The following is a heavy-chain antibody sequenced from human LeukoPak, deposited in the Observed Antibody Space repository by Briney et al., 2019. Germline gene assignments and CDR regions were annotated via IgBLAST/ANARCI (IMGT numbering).Heavy chain of an antibody. Sequence: SETLSLTCTVSGGSISSSSYYWGWIRQPPGKGLEWIGSIYYSGSTYYNPSLKSRVTISVDTSKNQFSLKLSSVTAADTAVYYCARRKRVGIAVAGTRFDYWGQGTLVTVSS. J-gene: IGHJ4*02. CDR1: GGSISSSSYY. D-gene: IGHD6-19*01. CDR3: ARRKRVGIAVAGTRFDY. CDR2: IYYSGST. V-gene: IGHV4-39*01.